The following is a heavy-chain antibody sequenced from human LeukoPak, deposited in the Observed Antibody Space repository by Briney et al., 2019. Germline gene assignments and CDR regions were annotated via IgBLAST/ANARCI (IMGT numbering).Heavy chain of an antibody. Sequence: PGGSLRLSCAASGFTFSSYAMSWVRQAPGKGLEWVANIKQDGSEKYYVDSVKGRFTISRDNAKNSLYLQMNSLRAEDTAVYYCAREDYGDSFDYWGQVTLVTVSS. CDR2: IKQDGSEK. CDR1: GFTFSSYA. J-gene: IGHJ4*02. CDR3: AREDYGDSFDY. D-gene: IGHD4-17*01. V-gene: IGHV3-7*01.